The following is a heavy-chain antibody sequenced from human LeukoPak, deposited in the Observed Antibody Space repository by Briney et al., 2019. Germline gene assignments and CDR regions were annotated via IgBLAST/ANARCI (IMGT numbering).Heavy chain of an antibody. Sequence: ASVKVSCKASGYTFTTFAISWVRQAPGQGLEWMGGIIPIFGTANYAQKFQGRVTITADESTSTAYMELSSLRSEDTAVYYCARMYYYDSSGYSQPVDYWGQGTLVTVSS. V-gene: IGHV1-69*13. D-gene: IGHD3-22*01. CDR2: IIPIFGTA. CDR3: ARMYYYDSSGYSQPVDY. CDR1: GYTFTTFA. J-gene: IGHJ4*02.